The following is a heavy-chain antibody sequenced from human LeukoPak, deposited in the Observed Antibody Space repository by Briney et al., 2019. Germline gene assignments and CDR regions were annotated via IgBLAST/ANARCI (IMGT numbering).Heavy chain of an antibody. CDR1: GFTVSSNY. CDR2: IYSGGST. Sequence: GGSLRLSCAASGFTVSSNYMSWVRQAPGKGLEWVSVIYSGGSTYYADSVKGRFTISRDNSKNTLYLQMNSLRAEDTAVYYCAREWAYCSGGSCYDYWGQGTLVTVSS. D-gene: IGHD2-15*01. V-gene: IGHV3-66*01. J-gene: IGHJ4*02. CDR3: AREWAYCSGGSCYDY.